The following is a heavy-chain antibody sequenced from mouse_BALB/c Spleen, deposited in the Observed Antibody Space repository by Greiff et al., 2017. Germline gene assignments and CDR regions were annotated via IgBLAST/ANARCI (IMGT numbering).Heavy chain of an antibody. CDR3: TRMSYYEGLFAY. D-gene: IGHD2-4*01. CDR2: IDPETGGT. V-gene: IGHV1-15*01. J-gene: IGHJ3*01. Sequence: VKLVESGAELVRPGASVTLSCKASGYTFTDYEMHWVKQTPVHGLEWIGAIDPETGGTAYNQKFKGKATLTADKSSSTAYMELRSLTSEDSAVYYCTRMSYYEGLFAYWGQGTLVTVSA. CDR1: GYTFTDYE.